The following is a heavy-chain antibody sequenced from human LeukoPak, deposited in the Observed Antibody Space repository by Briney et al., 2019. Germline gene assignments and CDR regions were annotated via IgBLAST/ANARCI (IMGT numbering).Heavy chain of an antibody. J-gene: IGHJ4*02. D-gene: IGHD3-22*01. CDR1: GYSISSGYY. V-gene: IGHV4-38-2*02. CDR3: ARGHSVVVISTTIDY. CDR2: INHSGST. Sequence: SETLSLTCTVSGYSISSGYYWSWIRPPPGKGLEWIGEINHSGSTNYNPSLKSRVTISVDTSKNQFSLKLSSVTAADTAVYYCARGHSVVVISTTIDYWGQGTLVTVSS.